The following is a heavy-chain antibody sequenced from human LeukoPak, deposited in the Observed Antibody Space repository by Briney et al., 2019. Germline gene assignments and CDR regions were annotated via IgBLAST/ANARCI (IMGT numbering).Heavy chain of an antibody. Sequence: SKTLSLTCTVSGGSISSGSYYWSWIRQPAGKGLEWIGRIYTSGSTNYNPSLKSRVTISVDTSKNQFSLKLSSVTAADTAVYYCARGVSDYYGSGSYYNWFDPWGQGTLVTVSS. V-gene: IGHV4-61*02. D-gene: IGHD3-10*01. J-gene: IGHJ5*02. CDR2: IYTSGST. CDR1: GGSISSGSYY. CDR3: ARGVSDYYGSGSYYNWFDP.